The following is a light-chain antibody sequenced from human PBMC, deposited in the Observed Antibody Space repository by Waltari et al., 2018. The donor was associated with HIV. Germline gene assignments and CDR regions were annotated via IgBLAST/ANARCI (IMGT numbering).Light chain of an antibody. V-gene: IGKV1-5*03. Sequence: DIQMTQSPSTLSASVGDRVTLTCRASQSISAWLAWYQQNPGQAPKLLIYKASTLQRGVPSRFSGSRSGTEFTLTISSLQPDDFATYYCQQYDSYPWTFGHGTKVEI. CDR3: QQYDSYPWT. J-gene: IGKJ1*01. CDR1: QSISAW. CDR2: KAS.